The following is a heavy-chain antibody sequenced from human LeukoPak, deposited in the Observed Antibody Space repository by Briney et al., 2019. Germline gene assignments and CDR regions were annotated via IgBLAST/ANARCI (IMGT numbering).Heavy chain of an antibody. CDR2: INPSGGST. Sequence: ASVKVSCKASGYTFTSYYMHWVRQAPGQGLQWMGIINPSGGSTTYAQKFQGRVTMTRDLSTSTVYMELSSLRSEATAVYYCARAGRVGVVTAPFDYWGQGTLVTVSS. V-gene: IGHV1-46*01. CDR3: ARAGRVGVVTAPFDY. J-gene: IGHJ4*02. D-gene: IGHD2-21*02. CDR1: GYTFTSYY.